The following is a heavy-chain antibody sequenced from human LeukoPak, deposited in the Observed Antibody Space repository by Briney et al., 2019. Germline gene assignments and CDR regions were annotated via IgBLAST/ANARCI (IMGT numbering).Heavy chain of an antibody. Sequence: PGGSLTLSCAASGFTVSSDYMSWVRQAPGKGLEWVSSITSTSAYIYYTDSVKGRFTISRDNAKNSLFLQMNSLRAEDTAVYYCARGTATADYWGQGTLVTVSS. CDR2: ITSTSAYI. CDR1: GFTVSSDY. D-gene: IGHD2-21*02. V-gene: IGHV3-21*01. J-gene: IGHJ4*02. CDR3: ARGTATADY.